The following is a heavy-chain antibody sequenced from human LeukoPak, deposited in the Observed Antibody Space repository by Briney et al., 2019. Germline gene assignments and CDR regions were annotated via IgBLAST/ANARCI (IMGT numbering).Heavy chain of an antibody. Sequence: GGSLRLSCVASGFSFSNLAMGWVRQAPGNGLEWVSVISDSGGITYYADSAKGRFTISRDNSRNTLYLQMNSLRVDDTAVYYCAKDARRYSGWYFFDHWGQGTLVTVSS. CDR2: ISDSGGIT. J-gene: IGHJ4*02. V-gene: IGHV3-23*01. CDR1: GFSFSNLA. CDR3: AKDARRYSGWYFFDH. D-gene: IGHD6-19*01.